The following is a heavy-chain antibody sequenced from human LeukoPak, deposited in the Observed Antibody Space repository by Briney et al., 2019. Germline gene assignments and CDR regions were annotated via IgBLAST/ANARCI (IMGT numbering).Heavy chain of an antibody. CDR1: GFTFRSSS. CDR2: ISSTGSYI. Sequence: GGSLRLSCAASGFTFRSSSMNWVRQAPGKGPEWVSSISSTGSYIYYADSVKGRFTMSRDNANNSLYLHMNGLRAEDTAVYYCAKGSGSYLSPLYYFDYWGQGTLVTVSS. J-gene: IGHJ4*02. CDR3: AKGSGSYLSPLYYFDY. V-gene: IGHV3-21*04. D-gene: IGHD1-26*01.